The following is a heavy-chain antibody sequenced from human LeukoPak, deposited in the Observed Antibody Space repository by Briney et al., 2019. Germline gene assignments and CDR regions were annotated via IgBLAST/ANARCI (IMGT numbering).Heavy chain of an antibody. CDR3: ARVGPYCSSTSCLDY. CDR1: GGSISSYY. D-gene: IGHD2-2*01. V-gene: IGHV4-59*01. Sequence: SETLSLTCTVSGGSISSYYWSWIRQPPGKGLEWIGYIYYSGSTNYNPSLKSRVTISVDTSKNQFSLKLSSVTAADTAVYYCARVGPYCSSTSCLDYWGQGTLVTVSS. CDR2: IYYSGST. J-gene: IGHJ4*02.